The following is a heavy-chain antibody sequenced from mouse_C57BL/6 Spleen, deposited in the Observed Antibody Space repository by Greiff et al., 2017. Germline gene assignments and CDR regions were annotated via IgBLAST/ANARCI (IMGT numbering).Heavy chain of an antibody. Sequence: EVQLQQSGPGLVKPSQSLSLTCSVTGYSITSGYYWNWLRKFPGNKLEWMGYISYDGSNNYNPSFKNRISITRDTSKNQFFLKLNSVTTEDTATYYCARSISYYFDYWGQGTTLTVSS. CDR2: ISYDGSN. V-gene: IGHV3-6*01. J-gene: IGHJ2*01. CDR3: ARSISYYFDY. CDR1: GYSITSGYY.